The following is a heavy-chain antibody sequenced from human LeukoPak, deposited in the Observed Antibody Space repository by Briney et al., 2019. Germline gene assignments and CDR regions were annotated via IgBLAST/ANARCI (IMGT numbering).Heavy chain of an antibody. CDR1: GGSFSGYY. D-gene: IGHD4-11*01. Sequence: SETLSLTCAVYGGSFSGYYWSWIRQPPGKGLEWIGEINHSASTNYNPSLKSRVTISVDTSKNQFSLKLSSVTAADTAVYYCARGRATVTTQGFDYWGQGTLVTVSS. J-gene: IGHJ4*02. V-gene: IGHV4-34*01. CDR2: INHSAST. CDR3: ARGRATVTTQGFDY.